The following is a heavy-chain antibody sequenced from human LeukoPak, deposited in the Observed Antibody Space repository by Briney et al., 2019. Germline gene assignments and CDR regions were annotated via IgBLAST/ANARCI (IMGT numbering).Heavy chain of an antibody. CDR2: IYTSGST. CDR3: AGTYYYDSSGCYSIRFDY. CDR1: GGSISSYY. J-gene: IGHJ4*02. V-gene: IGHV4-4*09. D-gene: IGHD3-22*01. Sequence: SETLSLTCTVSGGSISSYYWSWIRQPPGKGLEWIGYIYTSGSTNYNPSLKSRVTISVGTSKNQFSLKLSSVTAADTAVYYCAGTYYYDSSGCYSIRFDYWGQGTLVTVSS.